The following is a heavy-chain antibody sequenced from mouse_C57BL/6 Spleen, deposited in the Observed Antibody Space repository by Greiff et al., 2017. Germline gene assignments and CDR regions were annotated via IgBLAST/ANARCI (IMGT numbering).Heavy chain of an antibody. CDR3: ARHGSNYGAMDY. D-gene: IGHD2-5*01. CDR2: SGGDGST. Sequence: VQLVASGPGLVAPSPSLSHTCTVSGFSFTSYGVQRVCPPPGKGLEWLVVSGGDGSTTYNSALKSRLSISKDKSKSQVFLKMNSLQTDDTAMYYCARHGSNYGAMDYWGQGTSVTVSS. CDR1: GFSFTSYG. J-gene: IGHJ4*01. V-gene: IGHV2-6-1*01.